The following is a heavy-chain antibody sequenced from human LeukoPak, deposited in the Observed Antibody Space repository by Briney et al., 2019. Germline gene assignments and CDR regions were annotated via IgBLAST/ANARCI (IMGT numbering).Heavy chain of an antibody. V-gene: IGHV3-7*01. CDR1: GFTFSSYW. Sequence: GGSLRLSCAASGFTFSSYWMSWVRQAPGKGLEWVANIKQGGSENYYVDSVKGRFTISRDNAKNSLYLQMNSLRAEDTAVYYCARDEMATSYPYHYYGMDVWGQGTTVTVSS. CDR2: IKQGGSEN. J-gene: IGHJ6*02. CDR3: ARDEMATSYPYHYYGMDV. D-gene: IGHD5-24*01.